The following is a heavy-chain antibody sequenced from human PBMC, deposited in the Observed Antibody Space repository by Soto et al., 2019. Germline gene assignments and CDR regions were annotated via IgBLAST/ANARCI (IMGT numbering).Heavy chain of an antibody. D-gene: IGHD2-15*01. CDR1: GYTFTSYG. Sequence: ASVKVSCKASGYTFTSYGISWVRQAPGQGLEWMGWISAYNGNTNHAQKLQGRVTMTTDTSTSTAYMELRSLRSDDTAVYYCVRDCSGGGCYSDYGMDVWGQGTTVTVSS. CDR2: ISAYNGNT. CDR3: VRDCSGGGCYSDYGMDV. V-gene: IGHV1-18*04. J-gene: IGHJ6*02.